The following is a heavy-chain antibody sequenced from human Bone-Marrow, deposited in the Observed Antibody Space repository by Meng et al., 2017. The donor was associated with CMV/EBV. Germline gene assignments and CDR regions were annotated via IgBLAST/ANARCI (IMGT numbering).Heavy chain of an antibody. CDR3: ARDCAPRLCYYGMDV. D-gene: IGHD2-2*01. CDR1: GGSVSSGSYY. V-gene: IGHV4-61*01. Sequence: SETLSLTCTVSGGSVSSGSYYWSWIRQPPGKGLEWIGYIYYSGSTSYNPSLKSRVTISVDTSKNQFSLKLSSVTAADTAVYYCARDCAPRLCYYGMDVWGQGTTVTVSS. J-gene: IGHJ6*02. CDR2: IYYSGST.